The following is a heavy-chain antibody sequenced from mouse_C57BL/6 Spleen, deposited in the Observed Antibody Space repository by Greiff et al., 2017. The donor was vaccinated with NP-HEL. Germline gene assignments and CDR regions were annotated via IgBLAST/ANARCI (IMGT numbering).Heavy chain of an antibody. V-gene: IGHV7-3*01. D-gene: IGHD2-3*01. CDR1: GFTFTDCY. CDR3: ARSDGSFDY. Sequence: EVKLMESGGGLVQPGGSLSLSCAASGFTFTDCYMSWVRQPPGKALEWLGFIRNKANGYTTEYSASVKGRFTISRDNSQSILYLQMNALRAEDSATYYCARSDGSFDYWGQGTTLTVSS. J-gene: IGHJ2*01. CDR2: IRNKANGYTT.